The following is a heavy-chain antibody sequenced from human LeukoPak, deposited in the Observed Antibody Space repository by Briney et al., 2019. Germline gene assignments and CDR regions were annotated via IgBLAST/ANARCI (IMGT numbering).Heavy chain of an antibody. V-gene: IGHV4-59*01. J-gene: IGHJ4*02. D-gene: IGHD7-27*01. CDR2: IYHSGST. Sequence: PSETLSLTCTVSGGSISTYYWNWIRQPPGKGLEWIGYIYHSGSTNYNPSLQSRVTISVDTSKNQFSLNLNSVTAADTAVYYCTRGPGAASVWGQGTLVTVSS. CDR3: TRGPGAASV. CDR1: GGSISTYY.